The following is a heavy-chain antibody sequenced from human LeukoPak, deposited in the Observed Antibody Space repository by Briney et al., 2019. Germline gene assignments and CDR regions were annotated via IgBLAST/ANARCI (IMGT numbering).Heavy chain of an antibody. V-gene: IGHV1-18*01. J-gene: IGHJ4*02. D-gene: IGHD7-27*01. CDR2: ISSNSDNT. CDR3: ARDWGSIKVIADY. CDR1: GYTFTSYG. Sequence: ASVTVSCKASGYTFTSYGISWVRQAPGQGLEWMGWISSNSDNTNYAQKLQGRVTMTTDTSTSTAYMELRSLRSDDTALYFCARDWGSIKVIADYWGQGTLLTVSS.